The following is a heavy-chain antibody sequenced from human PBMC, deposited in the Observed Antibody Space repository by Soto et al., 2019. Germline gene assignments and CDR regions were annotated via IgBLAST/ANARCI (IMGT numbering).Heavy chain of an antibody. CDR2: IQPSSGRT. CDR1: GYTFSTYA. CDR3: ARGVTAGVDY. J-gene: IGHJ4*02. V-gene: IGHV1-8*01. D-gene: IGHD1-26*01. Sequence: QVQLVQSEAEVRKPGASVKVSCKASGYTFSTYALSWVRQAPGQGLEWMGWIQPSSGRTGYAQKFQGRVTMTRDTSINTAYMELSSLTSDDTAFYYCARGVTAGVDYWGQGTLVTVSS.